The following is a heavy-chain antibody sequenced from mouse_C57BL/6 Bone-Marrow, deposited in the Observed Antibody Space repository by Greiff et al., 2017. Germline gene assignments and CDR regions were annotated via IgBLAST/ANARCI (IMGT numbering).Heavy chain of an antibody. CDR1: GYTFTSYW. Sequence: QVQLQQPGAELVKPGASVKISCKASGYTFTSYWITWVKQRPGQGLEWIGEIYPGSGSTNYNGKFKSKATLTVATSSSTACMQLSSLTSEYSAVYYWARGNLAWFAYWGQGTLVTVSA. CDR3: ARGNLAWFAY. V-gene: IGHV1-55*01. CDR2: IYPGSGST. J-gene: IGHJ3*01.